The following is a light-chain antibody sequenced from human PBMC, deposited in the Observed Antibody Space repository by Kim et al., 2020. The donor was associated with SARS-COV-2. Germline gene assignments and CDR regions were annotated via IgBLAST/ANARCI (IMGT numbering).Light chain of an antibody. CDR3: QTWDTGIRV. V-gene: IGLV4-69*01. J-gene: IGLJ3*02. CDR1: SGHSSYA. Sequence: QPVLTQSPSASASLGASVKVTCTLSSGHSSYAIAWHQQQPEKGPRYLMKVNSDGSHSKGDGIPDRFSASSSGAERYLTIPSLQSEDEADYCCQTWDTGIRVFGGGTQLTVL. CDR2: VNSDGSH.